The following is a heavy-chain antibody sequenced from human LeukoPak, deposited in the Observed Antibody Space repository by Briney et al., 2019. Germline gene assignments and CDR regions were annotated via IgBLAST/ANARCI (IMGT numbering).Heavy chain of an antibody. Sequence: ASVKVSCKASGGTFSSYAISWVRQAPGQGLEWMGGIIPIFGTANYAQKFQGRVTITADKSTSTAYMELSSLRSEDTAVYYCARDRRDNWNGFLYQGAFDIWGQGTMVTVSS. V-gene: IGHV1-69*06. CDR3: ARDRRDNWNGFLYQGAFDI. J-gene: IGHJ3*02. CDR1: GGTFSSYA. CDR2: IIPIFGTA. D-gene: IGHD1-1*01.